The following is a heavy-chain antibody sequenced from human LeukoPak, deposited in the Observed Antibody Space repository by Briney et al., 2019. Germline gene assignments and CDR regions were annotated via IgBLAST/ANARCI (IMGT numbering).Heavy chain of an antibody. CDR3: ARGSFYSSSSLDY. D-gene: IGHD6-6*01. CDR2: IYYSGST. Sequence: SETLSLTCTVSGGSISSSSYYWGWIRQPPGKGLEWIGSIYYSGSTYYNPSLKSRVTISVDTSKNQFSLKLSSVTAADTAVYYCARGSFYSSSSLDYWGQGTLVTVSS. J-gene: IGHJ4*02. CDR1: GGSISSSSYY. V-gene: IGHV4-39*07.